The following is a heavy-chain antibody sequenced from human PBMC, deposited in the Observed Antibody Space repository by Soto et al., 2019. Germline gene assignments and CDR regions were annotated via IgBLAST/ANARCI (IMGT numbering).Heavy chain of an antibody. V-gene: IGHV4-59*01. CDR1: GGPISSYY. Sequence: SETLSLTCTVSGGPISSYYWSWIRQPPGKGLEWIGYVYYSASTNYKPSLKSRVTISVDTSKNQFSLKLSSVTAADTAVYYCARSDGRYWGQGTLVPVSS. CDR2: VYYSAST. J-gene: IGHJ4*02. CDR3: ARSDGRY.